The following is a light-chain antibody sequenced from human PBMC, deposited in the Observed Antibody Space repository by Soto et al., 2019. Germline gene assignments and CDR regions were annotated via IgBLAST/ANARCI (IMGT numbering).Light chain of an antibody. CDR3: QQYGSSPPIT. V-gene: IGKV3-20*01. J-gene: IGKJ5*01. CDR1: QSVSSSY. CDR2: GAS. Sequence: EIVLAQSPVTLSWSPGERATLSCRASQSVSSSYLAWYQQKPGQAPRLLIYGASSRATGIPDRFSGSGSGTDFTLTISRLEPEDFAVYYCQQYGSSPPITFGQGTRLEIK.